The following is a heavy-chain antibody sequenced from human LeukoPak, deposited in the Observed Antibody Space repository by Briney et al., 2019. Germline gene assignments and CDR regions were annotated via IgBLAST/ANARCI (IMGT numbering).Heavy chain of an antibody. Sequence: GGSLRLSCAASGFTFSSYSMNWVRQAPGKGLEWVSSISSSSSYIYYADSVKGRFTISRDNSKNTLYLQMNSLRAEDTAVYYCAKGGPLWSWSAFDYWGQGTLVTVSS. V-gene: IGHV3-21*04. CDR3: AKGGPLWSWSAFDY. CDR1: GFTFSSYS. J-gene: IGHJ4*02. D-gene: IGHD3-10*01. CDR2: ISSSSSYI.